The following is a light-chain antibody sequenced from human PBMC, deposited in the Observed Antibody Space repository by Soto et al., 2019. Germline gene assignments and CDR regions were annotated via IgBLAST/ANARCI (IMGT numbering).Light chain of an antibody. CDR1: TSDVGRYKF. J-gene: IGLJ2*01. CDR2: EVI. Sequence: QSALTQPASVSGSPGQSITISCTGTTSDVGRYKFVSWYQHHPGKAPKLLIFEVINRPSGVSSRFSGSKSGNTASLTISGLQTEDEATYYCGSSTDTDTLVIFGGGTKLTVL. CDR3: GSSTDTDTLVI. V-gene: IGLV2-14*01.